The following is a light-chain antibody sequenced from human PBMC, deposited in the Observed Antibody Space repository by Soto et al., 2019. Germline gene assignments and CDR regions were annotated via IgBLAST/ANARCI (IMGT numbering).Light chain of an antibody. J-gene: IGKJ1*01. CDR1: QSISRC. CDR2: DAS. Sequence: PTTQSPFTLSASVGDRVTIPCRASQSISRCLAWYQQKPGKAPNLLIYDASTLESGVPSRFSGSGSGTEFTLTINYLQPDDFATYYCQQYNSYLWTSGQGTKVDI. CDR3: QQYNSYLWT. V-gene: IGKV1-5*01.